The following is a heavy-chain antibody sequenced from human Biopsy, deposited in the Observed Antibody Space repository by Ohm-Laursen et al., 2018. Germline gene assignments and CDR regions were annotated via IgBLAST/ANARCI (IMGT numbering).Heavy chain of an antibody. D-gene: IGHD3-3*01. CDR3: ARLYRLDDYWNDDPPDAFDV. CDR1: GGSMGGDY. Sequence: SETLSLTCIVSGGSMGGDYWSWIRQSPRKGLEWIGHISDRGTTNSNPSLRGRITISVDTSKNQFSLKLNSVSAADTALFFCARLYRLDDYWNDDPPDAFDVWGPGTMVTVSS. CDR2: ISDRGTT. J-gene: IGHJ3*01. V-gene: IGHV4-59*01.